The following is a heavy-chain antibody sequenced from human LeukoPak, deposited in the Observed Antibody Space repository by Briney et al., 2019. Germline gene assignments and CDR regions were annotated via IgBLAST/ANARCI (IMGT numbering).Heavy chain of an antibody. CDR1: GFTLSAYW. J-gene: IGHJ3*01. D-gene: IGHD2-21*01. CDR2: LNSEGSGT. V-gene: IGHV3-74*01. CDR3: ARDRGGDDAFDF. Sequence: GGSLRLSCAASGFTLSAYWMHWVRQVPGKGLVWVSRLNSEGSGTFYADSVKGRFTVSRDNAKNTLYLQMNSLRAEDTAVYYCARDRGGDDAFDFWGQGTMVIVSS.